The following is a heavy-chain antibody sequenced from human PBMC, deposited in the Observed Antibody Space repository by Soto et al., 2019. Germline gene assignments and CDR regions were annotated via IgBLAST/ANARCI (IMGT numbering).Heavy chain of an antibody. CDR2: IYYSGST. CDR3: ATQEVGGSYVYTFDP. J-gene: IGHJ5*02. V-gene: IGHV4-39*01. Sequence: QLHLRESGPGLVKPSETLSLTCTVSGGSITSSSDYWGWIRQPTGKGLEWIGSIYYSGSTYYNPSLKSRVTISVDTSKNQFSLRLSSVTAADTAVYYFATQEVGGSYVYTFDPWGQGTLVTVSS. D-gene: IGHD1-26*01. CDR1: GGSITSSSDY.